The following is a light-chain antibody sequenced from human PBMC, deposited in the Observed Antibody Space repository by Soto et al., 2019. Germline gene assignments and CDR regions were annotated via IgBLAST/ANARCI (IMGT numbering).Light chain of an antibody. CDR3: MLSTQLPPT. Sequence: DVVMTQTPLSLSVAPGQPASISCKSSQSLLHITGETFLFWYLQKPGQSPQLLIYEVSTRVSGAPDRFSGSGSGTDFTLEISRVETDDVGIYYCMLSTQLPPTFGQGTRLEIK. V-gene: IGKV2D-29*02. CDR2: EVS. CDR1: QSLLHITGETF. J-gene: IGKJ5*01.